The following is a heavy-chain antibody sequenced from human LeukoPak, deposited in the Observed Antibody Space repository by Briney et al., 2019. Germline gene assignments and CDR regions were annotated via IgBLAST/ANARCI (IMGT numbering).Heavy chain of an antibody. J-gene: IGHJ3*02. V-gene: IGHV4-59*08. CDR1: GGSISSYY. Sequence: SETLSLTCTVSGGSISSYYWSWIRQPPGKGLEWIGYIYYSGSTNYNPSLKSRVTISADTSKNQFSLKLSSVTAADTAVYYCARHVRAAAGSDAFDIWGQGTMVTVSS. CDR2: IYYSGST. D-gene: IGHD6-13*01. CDR3: ARHVRAAAGSDAFDI.